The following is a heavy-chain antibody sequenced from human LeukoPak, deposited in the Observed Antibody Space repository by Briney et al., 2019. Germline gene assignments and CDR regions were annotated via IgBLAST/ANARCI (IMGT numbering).Heavy chain of an antibody. CDR3: ARVPPFAFYGMDV. Sequence: SQTLSLTCTVSGGSISSGGYYWSWIRQHPGKGLEWIGYIYYSGSTYYNPSLKSRVTISVDTSKNQFSLKLSSVTAAGTAVYCCARVPPFAFYGMDVWGQGTTVTVSS. V-gene: IGHV4-31*03. D-gene: IGHD2-21*01. CDR1: GGSISSGGYY. J-gene: IGHJ6*02. CDR2: IYYSGST.